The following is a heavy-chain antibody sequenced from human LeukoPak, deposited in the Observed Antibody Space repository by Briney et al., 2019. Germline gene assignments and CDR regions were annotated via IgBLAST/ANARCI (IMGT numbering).Heavy chain of an antibody. V-gene: IGHV3-48*03. CDR2: ISSSGSTI. CDR3: ARDLVTLPPVTTGGRI. J-gene: IGHJ4*02. CDR1: GFTFSSYE. Sequence: QPGGSLRLSCAASGFTFSSYEMSWVRQAPGKGLEWVSYISSSGSTIYYADSVKGRFTISRDNAMNSLYLQMNSLRADDTAVYYCARDLVTLPPVTTGGRIWGQGTLVTVSS. D-gene: IGHD4-17*01.